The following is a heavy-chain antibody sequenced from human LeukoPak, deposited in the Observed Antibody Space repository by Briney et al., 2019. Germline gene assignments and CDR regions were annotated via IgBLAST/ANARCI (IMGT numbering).Heavy chain of an antibody. Sequence: PSETLSLTCTVSGGSISSSSYYWGWIRQPPGKGLEWIGSIYYSGSTYYNPSLKSRVTISVDTSKNQFSLKLSSVTAADTAVYYCARYGYWFDPWGQGTLVTVSS. CDR3: ARYGYWFDP. V-gene: IGHV4-39*01. CDR2: IYYSGST. CDR1: GGSISSSSYY. D-gene: IGHD3-10*01. J-gene: IGHJ5*02.